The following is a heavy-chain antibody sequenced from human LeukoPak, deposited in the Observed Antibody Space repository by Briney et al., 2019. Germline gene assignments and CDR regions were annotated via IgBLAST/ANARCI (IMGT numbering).Heavy chain of an antibody. CDR3: ARGYSGYAY. CDR1: GFTFTTFW. J-gene: IGHJ4*02. D-gene: IGHD5-12*01. V-gene: IGHV3-7*03. CDR2: IKQDGSDK. Sequence: GGSLRPSCAASGFTFTTFWMGWVRQAPGKGLEWVANIKQDGSDKYYVDSVKGRFTISRDNAKNSLYLQMNSLRAEDTALYYCARGYSGYAYWGQGTLVTVSS.